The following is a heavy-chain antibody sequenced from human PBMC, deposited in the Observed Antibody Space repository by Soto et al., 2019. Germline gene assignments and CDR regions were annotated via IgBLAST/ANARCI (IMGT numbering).Heavy chain of an antibody. D-gene: IGHD3-3*01. CDR1: GYPVTAYY. CDR2: INPATGAA. Sequence: QLHLVQSGAVVKKPGASVTVSCSASGYPVTAYYMHWVRQAPGRGLEWMGGINPATGAAKYTQTLRGRVTWAGDTPTMTAFMELSGLTSEDPAVFYCARGGGVGVAGSSAFDMWGQGTLVTVSS. J-gene: IGHJ3*02. CDR3: ARGGGVGVAGSSAFDM. V-gene: IGHV1-2*02.